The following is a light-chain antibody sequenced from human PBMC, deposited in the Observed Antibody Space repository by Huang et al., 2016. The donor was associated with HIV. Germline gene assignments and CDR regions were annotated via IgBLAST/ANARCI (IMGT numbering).Light chain of an antibody. V-gene: IGKV3-20*01. CDR3: HQYGTSPLT. J-gene: IGKJ4*01. Sequence: EIVLTQSPGTLSLSPGERVTLSCRASQTVSNTYVAWYRQEPGQAPRLLLHGASTRAAGIPDRFSGGGSGTDFTLTISSLEPEDVAVYYCHQYGTSPLTFGGGTKVEIK. CDR1: QTVSNTY. CDR2: GAS.